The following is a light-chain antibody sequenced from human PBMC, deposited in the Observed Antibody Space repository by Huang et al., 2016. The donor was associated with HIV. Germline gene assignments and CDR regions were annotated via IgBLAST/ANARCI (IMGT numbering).Light chain of an antibody. J-gene: IGKJ4*01. CDR2: GAS. V-gene: IGKV3-20*01. Sequence: EVLLTQSPGTLSLSPGERATLYYRASQSIRDTYLARYQQRPGQAPRLLIYGASSRATGIPARFSGSGSGTDFTLTINRLEPHDFAVYFCLQYDRSPLTFGGGTKVEL. CDR1: QSIRDTY. CDR3: LQYDRSPLT.